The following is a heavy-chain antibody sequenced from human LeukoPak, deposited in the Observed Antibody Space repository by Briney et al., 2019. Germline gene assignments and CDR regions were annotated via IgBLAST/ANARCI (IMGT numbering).Heavy chain of an antibody. J-gene: IGHJ4*02. CDR1: GGSFSGYY. CDR2: IYYSGST. D-gene: IGHD3-22*01. CDR3: ARGVSVGSGYFWENYFDY. V-gene: IGHV4-34*01. Sequence: SETLSLTCAVYGGSFSGYYWSWIRQPPGKALEWIGSIYYSGSTYYNPSLKSRVTISVDTSKNQFSLKLSSVTAADTAVYYCARGVSVGSGYFWENYFDYWGQGTLVTVSS.